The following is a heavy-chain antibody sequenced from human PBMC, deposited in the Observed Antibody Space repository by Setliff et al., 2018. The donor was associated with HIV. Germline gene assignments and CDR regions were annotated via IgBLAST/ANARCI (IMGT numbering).Heavy chain of an antibody. Sequence: PSETLSLTCTVSGGSISNSRYYWSWIRQPPGKGLEWIGSIYYSGSTYYNPSLKSRVTISVDTSKNQFSLKLSSVTAADTAVYYCASSSSDYDSGYYYGMDVWGQGTTVTVSS. CDR2: IYYSGST. V-gene: IGHV4-39*07. CDR3: ASSSSDYDSGYYYGMDV. CDR1: GGSISNSRYY. D-gene: IGHD5-12*01. J-gene: IGHJ6*02.